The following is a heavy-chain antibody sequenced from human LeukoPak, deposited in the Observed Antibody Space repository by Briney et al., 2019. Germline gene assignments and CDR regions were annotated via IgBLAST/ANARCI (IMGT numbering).Heavy chain of an antibody. V-gene: IGHV1-69*13. Sequence: SVKVSCKASGGTFSSYAISWVRQAPGQGLEWMGGIIPIFGTANYAQKFQGRVTITADESTSTAYMELSSLRAEDTAVYYCAKDGGPHISWAPRGAPDYWGQGTLVTVSS. D-gene: IGHD3-10*01. CDR3: AKDGGPHISWAPRGAPDY. CDR1: GGTFSSYA. J-gene: IGHJ4*02. CDR2: IIPIFGTA.